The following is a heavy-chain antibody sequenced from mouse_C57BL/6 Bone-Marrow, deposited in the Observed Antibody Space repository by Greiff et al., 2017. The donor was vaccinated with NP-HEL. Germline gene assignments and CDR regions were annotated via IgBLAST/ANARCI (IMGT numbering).Heavy chain of an antibody. CDR2: IYPGDGDT. Sequence: VQLQQSGPELVKPGASVKISCKASGYAFSSSWMNWVKQRPGKGLEWIGRIYPGDGDTNYNGKFKGKATLTADKSSSTAYMQLSSLTSEDSAVYFCARSDTTVVATSDYWGQGTTLTVSS. J-gene: IGHJ2*01. D-gene: IGHD1-1*01. V-gene: IGHV1-82*01. CDR3: ARSDTTVVATSDY. CDR1: GYAFSSSW.